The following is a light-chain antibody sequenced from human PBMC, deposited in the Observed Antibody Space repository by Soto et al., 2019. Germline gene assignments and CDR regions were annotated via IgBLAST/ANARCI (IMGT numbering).Light chain of an antibody. J-gene: IGKJ5*01. CDR1: QGISSY. CDR2: AAS. CDR3: QQYYSYPFA. Sequence: AIRITHAPSSLSASTGDRVIITCLASQGISSYLAWYQQKPGKAPKLLIYAASTLQSGVPSRFSGSGSGTDFTLTISCLQSEDFATYYCQQYYSYPFAFGQGTRLEIK. V-gene: IGKV1-8*01.